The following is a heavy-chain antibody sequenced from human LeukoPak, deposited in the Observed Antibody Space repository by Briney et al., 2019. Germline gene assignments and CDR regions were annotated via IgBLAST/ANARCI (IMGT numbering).Heavy chain of an antibody. V-gene: IGHV3-30*03. D-gene: IGHD5-12*01. CDR2: ISYDGSNK. Sequence: GRSLRLSCAASGFTFSSYGMHWVRQAPGKGLEWVAVISYDGSNKYYADSVKGRFTISRDNSKYTLYLQMNSLRAEDTAVYYCARDRVATIRCYYYYGMDVWGKLTTVTVSS. J-gene: IGHJ6*04. CDR1: GFTFSSYG. CDR3: ARDRVATIRCYYYYGMDV.